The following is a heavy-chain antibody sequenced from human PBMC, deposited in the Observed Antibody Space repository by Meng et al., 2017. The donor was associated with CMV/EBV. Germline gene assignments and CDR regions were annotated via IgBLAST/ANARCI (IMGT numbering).Heavy chain of an antibody. J-gene: IGHJ6*02. CDR3: ARFKGMDV. CDR2: INPNSGHT. Sequence: ASVKVSCKASGYTFTGYYMYWARQAPGQGLEWMGWINPNSGHTDYAQKFQGRVTITRNTSISTAYMELSSLRSEDTAVYYCARFKGMDVWGQGTTVTVSS. V-gene: IGHV1-8*03. CDR1: GYTFTGYY.